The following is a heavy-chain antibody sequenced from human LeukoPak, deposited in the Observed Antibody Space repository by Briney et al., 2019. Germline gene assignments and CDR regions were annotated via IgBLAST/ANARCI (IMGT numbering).Heavy chain of an antibody. J-gene: IGHJ4*02. V-gene: IGHV5-51*01. CDR1: GGCFTSYW. CDR2: IYPGDADT. CDR3: ARRSCTNGVCPVGFDY. Sequence: GGSLQISYKGCGGCFTSYWNGSGRQMPGKGLQGMGIIYPGDADTRYSPAFQGQGSISADKTISTAYLQWSSLKASDTAMYYCARRSCTNGVCPVGFDYWGQGTLVTVSS. D-gene: IGHD2-8*01.